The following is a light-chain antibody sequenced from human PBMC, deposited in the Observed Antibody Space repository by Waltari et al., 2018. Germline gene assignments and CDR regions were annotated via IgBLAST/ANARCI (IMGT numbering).Light chain of an antibody. CDR1: QSVSSN. CDR3: QQYNNWPPYT. V-gene: IGKV3-15*01. CDR2: GAS. Sequence: EIVMTQSPATLSVSQGERATLSCRASQSVSSNLAWYQQKPGQAPRLLIYGASTRATGIPARFSGSGSGTEFTLTISSLQSEDFAVYYCQQYNNWPPYTFGQGPSWRSN. J-gene: IGKJ2*01.